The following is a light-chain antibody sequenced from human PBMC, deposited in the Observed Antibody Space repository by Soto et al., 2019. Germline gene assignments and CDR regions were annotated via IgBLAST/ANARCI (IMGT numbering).Light chain of an antibody. CDR1: QSVSSDY. Sequence: EIVLTQSPGTLSLSPGERATLSCRASQSVSSDYLAWYQHKPGQAPRLLIYAASSRATGIPDRFSGSGSGTDFTLTISILEPEDFAVYYCQQYGRSPPRFTFGPGTKVDIK. V-gene: IGKV3-20*01. CDR3: QQYGRSPPRFT. J-gene: IGKJ3*01. CDR2: AAS.